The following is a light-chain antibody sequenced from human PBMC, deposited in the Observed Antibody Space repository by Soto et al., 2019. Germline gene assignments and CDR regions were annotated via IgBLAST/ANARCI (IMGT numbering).Light chain of an antibody. CDR1: QYINTR. J-gene: IGKJ1*01. V-gene: IGKV3-11*01. Sequence: EIVLTQSPATLPSLKGDRFTLSCCASQYINTRVACYQHRPGQAHRLLIYQTSIRAAGIPARFIASGTGTDFTLTISDLQPEDFAVYYCHQRQSWPRTCGQGTKGDIK. CDR2: QTS. CDR3: HQRQSWPRT.